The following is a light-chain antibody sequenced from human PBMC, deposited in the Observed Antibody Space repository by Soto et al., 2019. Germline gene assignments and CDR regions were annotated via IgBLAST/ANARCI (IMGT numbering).Light chain of an antibody. J-gene: IGKJ1*01. CDR2: GAS. CDR3: QQYNNWWT. CDR1: QSVSSN. V-gene: IGKV3-15*01. Sequence: EIVMTQSPATLSVSPGERATLSCRASQSVSSNLAWYQQKPGQAPRLLIYGASTRATGIPARFSGSWSGTEFALTICSLRSEDFAVYYCQQYNNWWTFGQGTKVEIK.